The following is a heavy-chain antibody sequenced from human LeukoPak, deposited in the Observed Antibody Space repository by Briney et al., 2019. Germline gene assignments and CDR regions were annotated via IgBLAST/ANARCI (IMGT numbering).Heavy chain of an antibody. J-gene: IGHJ4*02. CDR2: ISRNGGST. V-gene: IGHV3-64D*09. D-gene: IGHD2/OR15-2a*01. CDR1: GFTFSSFA. Sequence: GGSLRLSYSASGFTFSSFAMHWVRQARGRGLEYVAAISRNGGSTYYAGSVKGRFTISRDNSTNTLYLQMSSLRAEDTAVYLCVKDLRSDFMGVLSRYLSYWGQGTLVTVSS. CDR3: VKDLRSDFMGVLSRYLSY.